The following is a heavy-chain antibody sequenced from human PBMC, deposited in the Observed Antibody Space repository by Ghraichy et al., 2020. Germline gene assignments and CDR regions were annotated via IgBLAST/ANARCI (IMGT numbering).Heavy chain of an antibody. D-gene: IGHD1-1*01. Sequence: SETLSLTCAISGDSVSSNSVAWTWIRQSPSRGLEWLGRTYYRSKWFNDYAPSARSRIIISPETSKNQFSLQLNSVTPEDAAVYFCAVECRTDDCNEAFSHWGQGILVTVPS. CDR1: GDSVSSNSVA. J-gene: IGHJ4*02. CDR2: TYYRSKWFN. V-gene: IGHV6-1*01. CDR3: AVECRTDDCNEAFSH.